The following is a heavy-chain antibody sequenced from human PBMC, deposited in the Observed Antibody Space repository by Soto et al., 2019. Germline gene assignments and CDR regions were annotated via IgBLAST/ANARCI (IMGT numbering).Heavy chain of an antibody. CDR1: GGTVASSHW. J-gene: IGHJ5*02. CDR3: AREIVTAGGNNYFDP. D-gene: IGHD2-21*02. V-gene: IGHV4-4*02. CDR2: VYHTGDT. Sequence: SETLSLSCGVSGGTVASSHWWSWFRQSPSRGLEWIGNVYHTGDTNFNPSLQSRVTFSVDKSNNQFSLRLTSLTAADTAVYFCAREIVTAGGNNYFDPWGPGTTVTVSS.